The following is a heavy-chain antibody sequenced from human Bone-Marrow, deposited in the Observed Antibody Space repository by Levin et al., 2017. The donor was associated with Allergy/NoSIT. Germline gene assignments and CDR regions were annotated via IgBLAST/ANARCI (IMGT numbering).Heavy chain of an antibody. J-gene: IGHJ4*02. Sequence: GGSLRLSCAASGFTFSSYALHWVRQAPGKGLEWVAVISYDGSNKYYADSVKGRFTISRDNSKNTLYLQMNSLRAEDTAVYYCARGRPWILMDYWGQGTLVTVSS. CDR2: ISYDGSNK. CDR1: GFTFSSYA. D-gene: IGHD5-18*01. V-gene: IGHV3-30-3*01. CDR3: ARGRPWILMDY.